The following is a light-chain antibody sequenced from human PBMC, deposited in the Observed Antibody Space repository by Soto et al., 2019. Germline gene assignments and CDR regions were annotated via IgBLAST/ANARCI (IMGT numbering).Light chain of an antibody. J-gene: IGLJ1*01. CDR1: SSDVGSSNG. CDR3: SSYTSSSTYV. CDR2: DVS. Sequence: QSALTQPPSVSGAPGQSVAISCTGTSSDVGSSNGVSWYQQPPGTAPKLMIYDVSNRPSGVPDRFSGSKSGNTASLTISGLQAEDEADYYFSSYTSSSTYVFGTGTKVTVL. V-gene: IGLV2-18*02.